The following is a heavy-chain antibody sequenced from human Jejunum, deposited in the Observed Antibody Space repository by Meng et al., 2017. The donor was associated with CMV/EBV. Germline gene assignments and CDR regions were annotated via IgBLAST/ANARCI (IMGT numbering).Heavy chain of an antibody. J-gene: IGHJ4*02. V-gene: IGHV4-4*07. Sequence: QLQESGPGRRRPPETLSPTCSVSGGSLTNYYWNWIRQTAGKGLEWIGRIYTNGRAIYHPSLVSRVTISEDTSKNQFSLRLTSVTAADTAVYYCARSGYYYDTTGYSPFDYWGQGALVTVSS. CDR1: GGSLTNYY. CDR3: ARSGYYYDTTGYSPFDY. D-gene: IGHD3-22*01. CDR2: IYTNGRA.